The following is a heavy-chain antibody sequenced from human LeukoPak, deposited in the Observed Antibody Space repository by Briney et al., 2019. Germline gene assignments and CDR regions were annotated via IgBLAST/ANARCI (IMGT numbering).Heavy chain of an antibody. CDR1: GGSISSYY. V-gene: IGHV4-59*08. CDR2: IYYSGST. D-gene: IGHD4-23*01. J-gene: IGHJ3*02. Sequence: PSETLSLTCTVSGGSISSYYWSWIRQPPGKGLEWIGYIYYSGSTNYNPSLKSRVTISVDTSKNQFSLKLSSVTAADTAVYYCARRRWYQWDSGHDAFDIWGQGTMVTVSS. CDR3: ARRRWYQWDSGHDAFDI.